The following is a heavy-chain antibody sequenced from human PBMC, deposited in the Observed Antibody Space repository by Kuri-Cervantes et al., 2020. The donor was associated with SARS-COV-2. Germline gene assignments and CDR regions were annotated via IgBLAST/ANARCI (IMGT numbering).Heavy chain of an antibody. J-gene: IGHJ5*02. CDR1: GFTVSSNY. D-gene: IGHD3-22*01. CDR2: IYSGGST. CDR3: ATQGYYETGGYQWFDP. V-gene: IGHV3-53*01. Sequence: GESLKISCAASGFTVSSNYMSWVRQAPGKGLEWVSVIYSGGSTYYADSVKGRFTISRDNSKNSLYLQMNSLRAEDTAVYYCATQGYYETGGYQWFDPWGQGTLVTVSS.